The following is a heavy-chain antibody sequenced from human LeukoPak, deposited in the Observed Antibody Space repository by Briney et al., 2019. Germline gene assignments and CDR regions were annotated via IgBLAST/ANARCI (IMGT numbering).Heavy chain of an antibody. CDR3: AGLLHHRGWFDP. Sequence: GASVKVSCKASGYTFTSYAMHWVRQAPGQRLEWMGWINAGNGNTKYSQKFQGRVTITRDTSASTAYMELSSLRSEDTAVYYCAGLLHHRGWFDPWGQGTLVTVSS. V-gene: IGHV1-3*01. CDR1: GYTFTSYA. CDR2: INAGNGNT. J-gene: IGHJ5*02. D-gene: IGHD3-3*01.